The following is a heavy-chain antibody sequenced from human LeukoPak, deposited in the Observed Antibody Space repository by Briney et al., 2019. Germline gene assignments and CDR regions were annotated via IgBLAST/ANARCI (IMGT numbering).Heavy chain of an antibody. V-gene: IGHV4-30-2*01. CDR2: IYHSGST. D-gene: IGHD1-1*01. CDR1: GGSISSGGYS. Sequence: SQTLSLTCAVSGGSISSGGYSWSWIRQPPGKGLEWIGYIYHSGSTYYNPSLKSRVTISVDRSKNQFSLKLSSVTAADTAVYYCARVWQNEPYYYYYMDVWGKGTTVTVSS. J-gene: IGHJ6*03. CDR3: ARVWQNEPYYYYYMDV.